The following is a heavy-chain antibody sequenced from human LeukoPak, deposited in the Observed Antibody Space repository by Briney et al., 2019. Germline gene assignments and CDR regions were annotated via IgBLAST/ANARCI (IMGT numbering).Heavy chain of an antibody. D-gene: IGHD3-3*01. J-gene: IGHJ4*02. CDR1: GFTFSSYS. CDR3: ASAFPSGYPPEGDY. V-gene: IGHV3-21*01. Sequence: GGSLRLSCAASGFTFSSYSMNWVRQAPGKGLKWVSSISSSSSYIYYADSVKGRFTISRDNAKNSLYLQMNSLRAEDTAVYYCASAFPSGYPPEGDYWGQGTLVTVSS. CDR2: ISSSSSYI.